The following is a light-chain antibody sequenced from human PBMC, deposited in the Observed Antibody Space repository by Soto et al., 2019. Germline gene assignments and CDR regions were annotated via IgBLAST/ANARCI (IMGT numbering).Light chain of an antibody. CDR1: SSDVGGSNF. CDR2: EVS. CDR3: SSYAGSPTVI. Sequence: QSALTQPPSASGSRGQSVTISCTGTSSDVGGSNFVSWYQQHPGKAPKLLICEVSRRPSGVPDRFSGSKSGNTASLTVSGLQAEDEADYYCSSYAGSPTVIFGGGTKVTVL. J-gene: IGLJ2*01. V-gene: IGLV2-8*01.